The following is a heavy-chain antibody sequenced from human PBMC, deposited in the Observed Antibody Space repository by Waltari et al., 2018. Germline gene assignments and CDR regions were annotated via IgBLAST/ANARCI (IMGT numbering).Heavy chain of an antibody. CDR2: IYYSGRP. D-gene: IGHD6-6*01. CDR3: AGHPEGGRSSSIPSARRGHYYYGMDV. Sequence: QVQLQESGPGLVKPSETLSLTCTVSGGSISSYYWSWIRQPPGKGLGGLGEIYYSGRPDHHPALKGRVTISVETSKHQFSMNLSVVTAAEPAVYYCAGHPEGGRSSSIPSARRGHYYYGMDVWGQGTTVTVSS. J-gene: IGHJ6*02. CDR1: GGSISSYY. V-gene: IGHV4-59*08.